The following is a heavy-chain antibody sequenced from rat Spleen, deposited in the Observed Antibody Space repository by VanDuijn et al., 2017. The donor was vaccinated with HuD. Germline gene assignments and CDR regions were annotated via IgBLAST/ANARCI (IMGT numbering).Heavy chain of an antibody. V-gene: IGHV5S14*01. CDR2: ISSGGDNT. CDR1: GFTFSNYG. CDR3: ARHGLRRASGYFDY. D-gene: IGHD1-11*01. J-gene: IGHJ2*01. Sequence: EVQLVESGGGLVQPGRSLKLSCTASGFTFSNYGMAWVRQTPTKGLEWVASISSGGDNTYYRDSVKGRFTISRDNAKNTQSLQMDGLRSEDTATYYCARHGLRRASGYFDYWGQGVMVTVSS.